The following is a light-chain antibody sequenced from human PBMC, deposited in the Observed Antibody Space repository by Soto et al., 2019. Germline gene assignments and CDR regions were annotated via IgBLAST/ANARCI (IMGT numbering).Light chain of an antibody. V-gene: IGLV2-14*01. J-gene: IGLJ1*01. CDR3: TSFTSSHTYV. Sequence: LTQPASVSGSPGQSITISCTGTSSDVGGYNFVSWYQQHPDKAPRLMIYEVSNRPSGVSNRFSGSKSGNTASLTISGLQAEDEADYYCTSFTSSHTYVFGTGTKVTVL. CDR2: EVS. CDR1: SSDVGGYNF.